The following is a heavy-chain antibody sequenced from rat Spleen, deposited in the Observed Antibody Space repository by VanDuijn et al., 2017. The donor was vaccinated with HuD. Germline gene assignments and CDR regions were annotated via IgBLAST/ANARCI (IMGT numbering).Heavy chain of an antibody. J-gene: IGHJ3*01. D-gene: IGHD4-3*01. CDR2: ISSDGSST. V-gene: IGHV5-29*01. CDR1: GFTFSDFF. Sequence: EVQLVESDGGLVQPGRSLKLSCAASGFTFSDFFMAWVRQAPAKRLEWVATISSDGSSTYYRDSVKGRFTISRDNAKSTLSLQMDSLRSEDTATYYCARQDTSGYSNWFTYWGQGTLVTVSS. CDR3: ARQDTSGYSNWFTY.